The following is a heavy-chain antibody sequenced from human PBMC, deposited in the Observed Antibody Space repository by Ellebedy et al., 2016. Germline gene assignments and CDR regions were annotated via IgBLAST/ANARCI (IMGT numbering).Heavy chain of an antibody. J-gene: IGHJ2*01. CDR3: ARQEKIAMLRGMRSSWFLDI. D-gene: IGHD3-10*01. Sequence: SETLSLTCSVSGVSINIGNYSWTWIRQVPGKGLEWIGYIHDSGSTYANPSLKSRLSISRDTSNNHLFLRLRSVTAADTAIYYCARQEKIAMLRGMRSSWFLDIWGRGIQVTVSS. CDR2: IHDSGST. CDR1: GVSINIGNYS. V-gene: IGHV4-31*03.